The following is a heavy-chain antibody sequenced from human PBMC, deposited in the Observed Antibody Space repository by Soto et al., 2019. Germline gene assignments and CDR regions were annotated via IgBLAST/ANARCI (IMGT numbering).Heavy chain of an antibody. J-gene: IGHJ4*02. Sequence: SEALSLTCTVSGGSISSGGYYWSWIRQHPGKGLEWIGYIYYSKSTYYNPSLKSRVTISVDTSKNQFSLKLSSVTAADTAVYYCASRRVGYCISTSCLRHQYYFDYWGQGTLVTVSS. D-gene: IGHD2-2*01. V-gene: IGHV4-31*03. CDR3: ASRRVGYCISTSCLRHQYYFDY. CDR2: IYYSKST. CDR1: GGSISSGGYY.